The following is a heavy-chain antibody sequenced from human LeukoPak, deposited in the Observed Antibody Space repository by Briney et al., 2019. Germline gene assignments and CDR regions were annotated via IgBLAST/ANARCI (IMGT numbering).Heavy chain of an antibody. V-gene: IGHV3-23*01. CDR2: ITRGSSVGT. CDR3: ANTQRGQLAFGSYYYMDV. CDR1: GFTFNIHD. Sequence: GQSLRLSCAASGFTFNIHDMYWIRQAPGKGLECVSVITRGSSVGTYYADSVKGRFTISRDNSKNTLYLQMNSLRAEDTAVYYCANTQRGQLAFGSYYYMDVWGKGTTVTVSS. J-gene: IGHJ6*03. D-gene: IGHD2-2*01.